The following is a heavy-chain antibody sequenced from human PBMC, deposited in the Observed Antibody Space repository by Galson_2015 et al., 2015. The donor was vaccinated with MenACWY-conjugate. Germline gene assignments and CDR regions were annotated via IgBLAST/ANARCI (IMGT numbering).Heavy chain of an antibody. CDR1: GFRFTDYW. V-gene: IGHV3-7*03. CDR2: IHQDGGQK. Sequence: SLRLSCAASGFRFTDYWMTWVRPAPGKGLDWVANIHQDGGQKYYADSVKGRFTISRDNAKNSVFLQMSSLRPEDTAVYYCVRDGDYGDNEGMDVWGQGTTVTVSS. D-gene: IGHD4-17*01. CDR3: VRDGDYGDNEGMDV. J-gene: IGHJ6*02.